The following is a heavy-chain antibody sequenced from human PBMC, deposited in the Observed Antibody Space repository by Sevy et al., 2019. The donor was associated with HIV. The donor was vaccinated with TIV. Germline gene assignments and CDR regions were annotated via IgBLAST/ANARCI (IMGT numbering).Heavy chain of an antibody. CDR1: GFTLSIYW. Sequence: EGSLRLSCAASGFTLSIYWMHWVRHVPGKGLVWVSHINSDGKIKRYADSVEGRFTISRDNAEKTVYLQMNSLRADDTAVYYCVRGSTGTFGHWGQGTLVTVSS. J-gene: IGHJ4*02. CDR2: INSDGKIK. CDR3: VRGSTGTFGH. V-gene: IGHV3-74*01. D-gene: IGHD3-9*01.